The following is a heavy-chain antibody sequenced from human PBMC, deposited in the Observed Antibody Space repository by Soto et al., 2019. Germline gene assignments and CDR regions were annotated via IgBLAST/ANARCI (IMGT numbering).Heavy chain of an antibody. CDR3: AREGGDGYNWGDY. CDR2: IIPILGIA. J-gene: IGHJ4*02. Sequence: QVQLVQSGAEVKKPGSSVKVSCKASGGTFSSYTISWVRQAPGQGLEWMGRIIPILGIANYAQKFQGRVTITADKSTSTAYMELNSLRSEDTAVYYCAREGGDGYNWGDYWGQGTLVTVSS. CDR1: GGTFSSYT. V-gene: IGHV1-69*08. D-gene: IGHD1-1*01.